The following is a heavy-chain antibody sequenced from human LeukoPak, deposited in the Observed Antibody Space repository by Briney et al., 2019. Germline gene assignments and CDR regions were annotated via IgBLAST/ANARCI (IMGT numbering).Heavy chain of an antibody. CDR3: AVNYDILTGYYRG. J-gene: IGHJ4*02. CDR1: GFTFSSYW. V-gene: IGHV3-74*01. Sequence: GGSLRLSCAASGFTFSSYWMHWVRQAPGKGLVWVSRINSDGSSTSYADSVKGRFTISRDNAKNTLYLQMNSLRAEDTAVYYCAVNYDILTGYYRGWGQGTLVTVSS. CDR2: INSDGSST. D-gene: IGHD3-9*01.